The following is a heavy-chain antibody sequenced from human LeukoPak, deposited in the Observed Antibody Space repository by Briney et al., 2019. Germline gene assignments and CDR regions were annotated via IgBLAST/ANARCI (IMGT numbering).Heavy chain of an antibody. Sequence: PGGSLRLSCAASGFTFSTYWMSWVRQAPGKGLEWVANIKQDGSEKHYVDSVKGRFTISRDNAQNSLYLQMNSLRVEDTAVYYCAGDTPPVFGMVIGWFDPWGQGTLVTVSS. CDR1: GFTFSTYW. V-gene: IGHV3-7*01. D-gene: IGHD3-3*01. CDR3: AGDTPPVFGMVIGWFDP. J-gene: IGHJ5*02. CDR2: IKQDGSEK.